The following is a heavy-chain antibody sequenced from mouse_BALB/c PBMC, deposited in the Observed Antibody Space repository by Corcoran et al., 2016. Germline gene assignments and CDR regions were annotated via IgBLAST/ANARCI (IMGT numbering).Heavy chain of an antibody. Sequence: QIQLVQSGPELKKPGETVKISCKAAGYTFTNYGMNWVKQDPGKGLKWMGRINTYTGETTYAHAFKGRFAFSLETSASTAYLQINNLKNEDMATFFSAIPTTLVPYYFDSFCPGTTLTVSS. CDR1: GYTFTNYG. V-gene: IGHV9-1*02. CDR2: INTYTGET. D-gene: IGHD2-12*01. J-gene: IGHJ2*01. CDR3: AIPTTLVPYYFDS.